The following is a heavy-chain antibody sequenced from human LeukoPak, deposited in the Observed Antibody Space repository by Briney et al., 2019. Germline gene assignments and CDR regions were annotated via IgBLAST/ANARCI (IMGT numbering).Heavy chain of an antibody. CDR1: GYSFTSYW. J-gene: IGHJ6*02. V-gene: IGHV5-51*01. CDR3: AGQTAQDYYGMDV. Sequence: GESLKIPCKGSGYSFTSYWIGWVRPMPGKGLEWIGIIYPGDSDTRYSPSFQGQVPISADKSNSPAYLQWSSLKASDTAMYYWAGQTAQDYYGMDVWGQGTTVTVSS. D-gene: IGHD5-18*01. CDR2: IYPGDSDT.